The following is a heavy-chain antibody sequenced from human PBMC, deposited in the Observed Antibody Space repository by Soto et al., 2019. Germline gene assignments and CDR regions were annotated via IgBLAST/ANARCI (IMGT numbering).Heavy chain of an antibody. CDR3: ARAAMGGSSWPFDY. Sequence: SETLSLTCAVSGGSISSGGYSWSWIRQPPGKGLEWIGYMYHSGSTYYNPSLKSRVTISIDRSKNQFSLKLSSVTAADTAVYYCARAAMGGSSWPFDYWGQGTLVTVSS. CDR1: GGSISSGGYS. J-gene: IGHJ4*02. V-gene: IGHV4-30-2*01. D-gene: IGHD6-13*01. CDR2: MYHSGST.